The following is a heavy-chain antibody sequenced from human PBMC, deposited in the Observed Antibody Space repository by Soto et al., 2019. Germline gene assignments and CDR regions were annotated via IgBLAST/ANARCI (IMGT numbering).Heavy chain of an antibody. V-gene: IGHV3-23*01. CDR2: ISGGGSTT. J-gene: IGHJ5*01. CDR3: AKARKYSSPYDS. D-gene: IGHD6-19*01. Sequence: EVHLLESGGGVVQPGGSLRLSCATSGFMFGSYAMNWVRQAPGKGLEWVSVISGGGSTTNYADSVRGGFTTSRDSSTDTVYLPRYSLRVEDTAVYYCAKARKYSSPYDSWGQGTLVTVAS. CDR1: GFMFGSYA.